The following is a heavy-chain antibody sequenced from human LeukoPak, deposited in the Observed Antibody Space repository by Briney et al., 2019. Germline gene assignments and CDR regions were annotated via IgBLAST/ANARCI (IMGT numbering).Heavy chain of an antibody. CDR2: MNPNSGNT. D-gene: IGHD3-10*01. V-gene: IGHV1-8*01. CDR1: GYTFTSYD. Sequence: GASVKVSCKASGYTFTSYDINWVRQATGQGLEWMGWMNPNSGNTGYAQKFQGRVTMTRNTSISTAYMELSSLRSEDTAVYYCARGMVRGVTYYYYYGMDVWGQGTTVTVSS. J-gene: IGHJ6*02. CDR3: ARGMVRGVTYYYYYGMDV.